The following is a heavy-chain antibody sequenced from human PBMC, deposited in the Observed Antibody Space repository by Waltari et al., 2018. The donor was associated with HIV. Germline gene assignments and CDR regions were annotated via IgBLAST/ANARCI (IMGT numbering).Heavy chain of an antibody. CDR3: ARGRGYYYDSSGPGRAFDI. V-gene: IGHV4-34*01. Sequence: GAGLLKPSETLSLTCAVYGGSFSGYYWSWIRQPPGKGLEWIGEINHSGSTNYNPSLKSRVTISVDTSKNQFSLKLSSVTAADTAVYYCARGRGYYYDSSGPGRAFDIWGQGTMVTVSS. CDR2: INHSGST. D-gene: IGHD3-22*01. CDR1: GGSFSGYY. J-gene: IGHJ3*02.